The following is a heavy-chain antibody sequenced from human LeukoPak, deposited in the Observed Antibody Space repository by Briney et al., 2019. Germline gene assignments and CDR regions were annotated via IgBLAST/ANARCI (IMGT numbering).Heavy chain of an antibody. CDR3: ARHGGGFGSGTYYNFDC. CDR2: IYYSGST. Sequence: SETLSLTCTVSGGSSSNYYLSWIRQPPGKGLEWIGYIYYSGSTNYNPSLKSRVTISVDTSMHQFSLKPTSVTAADTAVYYCARHGGGFGSGTYYNFDCWGQGTLVTVSS. CDR1: GGSSSNYY. J-gene: IGHJ4*02. D-gene: IGHD3-10*01. V-gene: IGHV4-59*08.